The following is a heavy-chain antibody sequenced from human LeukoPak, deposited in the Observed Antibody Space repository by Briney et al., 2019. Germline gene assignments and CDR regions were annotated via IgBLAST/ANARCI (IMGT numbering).Heavy chain of an antibody. J-gene: IGHJ4*02. CDR2: IYYSGST. Sequence: SETLSLTCTDAGGSVSSGSYYWSWIRQPPGKGLEWIGYIYYSGSTNYNPSLKSRVTISVDTSKNQFSLKLSSVTAADTAVYYCARVGSSSWYFDYWGQGTLVTVSS. D-gene: IGHD6-13*01. CDR3: ARVGSSSWYFDY. CDR1: GGSVSSGSYY. V-gene: IGHV4-61*01.